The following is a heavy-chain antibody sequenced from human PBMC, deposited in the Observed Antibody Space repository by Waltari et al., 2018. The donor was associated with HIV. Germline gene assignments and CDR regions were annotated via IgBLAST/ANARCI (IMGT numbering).Heavy chain of an antibody. CDR1: GGAFISHS. CDR2: VIPVAGTA. D-gene: IGHD3-10*01. J-gene: IGHJ4*02. CDR3: ASARETMGVDFDS. V-gene: IGHV1-69*08. Sequence: QVQLVQSGAEVKKPGSSVTISCKASGGAFISHSFNWVRQAPGQGLEWMVRVIPVAGTANKAQRFQDRVTITADKITTTVYMELRSLRLDDTAMYYCASARETMGVDFDSWGQGTPVTV.